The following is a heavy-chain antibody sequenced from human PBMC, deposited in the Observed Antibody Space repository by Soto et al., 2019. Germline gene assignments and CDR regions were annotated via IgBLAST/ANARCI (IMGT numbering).Heavy chain of an antibody. Sequence: SETLSLTCTVSGGSISSGGYYCSWIRQHPGKGLEWIGYIYYSGSTYYNPPLKSRVTISVDTSKNQFSMKLSSVTAADTAVYYCARLHKPKIRYYYDSSGYYYAPNYYYGMDVWGQGTTVT. CDR2: IYYSGST. D-gene: IGHD3-22*01. CDR3: ARLHKPKIRYYYDSSGYYYAPNYYYGMDV. V-gene: IGHV4-31*03. CDR1: GGSISSGGYY. J-gene: IGHJ6*02.